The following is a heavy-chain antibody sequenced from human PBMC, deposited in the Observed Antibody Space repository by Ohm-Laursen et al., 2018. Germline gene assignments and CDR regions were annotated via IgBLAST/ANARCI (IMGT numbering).Heavy chain of an antibody. J-gene: IGHJ4*02. CDR2: ISDDGSNK. CDR3: AKGKVGYGDY. D-gene: IGHD5-12*01. CDR1: GFTFSSSG. Sequence: SLRLSCAASGFTFSSSGMHWVRQAPGKGLEWIAVISDDGSNKYYADSVKGRFTISRDNSENTLYLEMNSLRAEGTAMYYCAKGKVGYGDYWGQGTLVTVSS. V-gene: IGHV3-30*18.